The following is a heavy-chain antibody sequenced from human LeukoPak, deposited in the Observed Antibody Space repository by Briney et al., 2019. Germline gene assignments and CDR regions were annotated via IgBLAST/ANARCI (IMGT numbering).Heavy chain of an antibody. CDR2: IYHSGST. D-gene: IGHD6-19*01. Sequence: PSETLSLTCTVSGYSISSGYYWGWIRQPPGKGLEWIGSIYHSGSTYYNPSLKSRVTISVDTSKNQFSLKLSSVTAADTAVYYCANYGMAVAGTGDYWGQGTLVTVSS. CDR3: ANYGMAVAGTGDY. V-gene: IGHV4-38-2*02. J-gene: IGHJ4*02. CDR1: GYSISSGYY.